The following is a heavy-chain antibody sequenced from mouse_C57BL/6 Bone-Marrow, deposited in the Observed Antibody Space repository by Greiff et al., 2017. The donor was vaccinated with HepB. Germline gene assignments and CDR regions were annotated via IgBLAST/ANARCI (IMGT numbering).Heavy chain of an antibody. CDR1: GYTFTSSG. J-gene: IGHJ1*03. V-gene: IGHV1-81*01. CDR3: ARPSYSNYDWYFDV. Sequence: VQLQQSGAELARPGASVKLSCKASGYTFTSSGISWVKQRTGQGLEWIGEIYPRSGNTYYNEKFKGKATLTADKSSSTAYMELRSLTSEDSAVYFCARPSYSNYDWYFDVWGTGTTVTVSS. D-gene: IGHD2-5*01. CDR2: IYPRSGNT.